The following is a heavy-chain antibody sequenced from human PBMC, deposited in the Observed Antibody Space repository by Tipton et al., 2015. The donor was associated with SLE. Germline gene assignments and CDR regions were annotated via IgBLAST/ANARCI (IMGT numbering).Heavy chain of an antibody. D-gene: IGHD7-27*01. CDR3: ASLYWGSPYYMDV. CDR1: GFTVSSNY. J-gene: IGHJ6*03. CDR2: INHSGST. V-gene: IGHV4-34*01. Sequence: LRLSCAASGFTVSSNYMSWIRQPPGKGLEWIGEINHSGSTNYNSSLKSRVTISVDTSKNQFSLKLSSVTAADTAVYYCASLYWGSPYYMDVWGKGTTVTASS.